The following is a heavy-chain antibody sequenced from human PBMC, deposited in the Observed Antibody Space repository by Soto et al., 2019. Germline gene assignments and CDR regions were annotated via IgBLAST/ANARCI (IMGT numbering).Heavy chain of an antibody. Sequence: SETLSLTCTVSGGSISSYYWSWIRQPPGKGLEWIGYIYYSGSTNYNPSLKSRVTISVDTSKNQFSLKLSSVTAADTAVYYCARQWDYYDSSGFIGEDAFDIWGQGTMVTVSS. CDR3: ARQWDYYDSSGFIGEDAFDI. CDR2: IYYSGST. V-gene: IGHV4-59*08. CDR1: GGSISSYY. D-gene: IGHD3-22*01. J-gene: IGHJ3*02.